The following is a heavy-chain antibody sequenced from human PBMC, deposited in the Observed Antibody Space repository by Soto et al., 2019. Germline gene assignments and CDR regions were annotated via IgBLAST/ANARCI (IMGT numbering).Heavy chain of an antibody. J-gene: IGHJ6*02. V-gene: IGHV4-59*01. Sequence: SETLSLTCTVSCGSISSYYWSWIRQPPGKGLEWIGYIYYSGSTNYNPSLKSRVTISVDTSKNQFSLKLSSVTAADTAVYYCARDTYYYGSGSYLGYYYYGMDVWGQGTTVTVSS. CDR3: ARDTYYYGSGSYLGYYYYGMDV. CDR2: IYYSGST. D-gene: IGHD3-10*01. CDR1: CGSISSYY.